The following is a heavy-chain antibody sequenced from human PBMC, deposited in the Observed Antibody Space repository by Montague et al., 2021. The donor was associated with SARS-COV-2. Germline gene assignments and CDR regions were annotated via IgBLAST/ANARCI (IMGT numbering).Heavy chain of an antibody. CDR3: ARRGSSVWGVTVSAELDY. CDR1: GGSFSGYY. J-gene: IGHJ4*02. V-gene: IGHV4-34*01. CDR2: INQSGRT. Sequence: SETLSLTCAVYGGSFSGYYWSWIRQPPEKGLEWIGEINQSGRTNNNPSLKSRVIMSVDTSKNQFSLKLRSVTAADTAVYYCARRGSSVWGVTVSAELDYWGQGILVIVSS. D-gene: IGHD3-10*01.